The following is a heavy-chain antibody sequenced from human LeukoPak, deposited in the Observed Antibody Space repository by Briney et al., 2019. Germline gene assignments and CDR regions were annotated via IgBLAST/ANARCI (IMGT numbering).Heavy chain of an antibody. Sequence: GGSLRLSCAASGFTFSGYSMSWVRQAPGKGPEWVSTISGSGDATYYADSVKGRFTISRDNSKNTLYLQMNSLRAEDTAVYYCAKDIYYYDSSRYFQHWGQGTLVTVSS. V-gene: IGHV3-23*01. CDR3: AKDIYYYDSSRYFQH. CDR2: ISGSGDAT. CDR1: GFTFSGYS. J-gene: IGHJ1*01. D-gene: IGHD3-22*01.